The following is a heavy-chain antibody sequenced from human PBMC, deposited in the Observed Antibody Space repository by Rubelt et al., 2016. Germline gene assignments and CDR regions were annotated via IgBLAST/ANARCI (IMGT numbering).Heavy chain of an antibody. CDR3: ARDPEGPDTTLDC. Sequence: EVQLVESGGGLVQPGGSLRLSCVASGFTFSRYVMHWVRQGPGQRPVWVSRINSDGSITRYADSVQGRFTNSGDNDKNTRNLQMNSLRAEDTAVDYCARDPEGPDTTLDCWSQGTLVTVSS. CDR2: INSDGSIT. J-gene: IGHJ4*02. V-gene: IGHV3-74*01. D-gene: IGHD1-1*01. CDR1: GFTFSRYV.